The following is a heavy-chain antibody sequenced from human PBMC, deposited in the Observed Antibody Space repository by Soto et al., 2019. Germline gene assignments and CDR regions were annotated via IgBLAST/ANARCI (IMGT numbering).Heavy chain of an antibody. Sequence: GGSLRLSCAASGFTFSSYGMHWVRQAPGKGLEWVAVIWYDGSNKYYADSVKGRFTISRDNSKNTLYLQMNSLRAEDTAVYYCARVSGTAMAPEPPDYWGQGTLVTVSS. V-gene: IGHV3-33*01. CDR3: ARVSGTAMAPEPPDY. CDR2: IWYDGSNK. J-gene: IGHJ4*02. D-gene: IGHD5-18*01. CDR1: GFTFSSYG.